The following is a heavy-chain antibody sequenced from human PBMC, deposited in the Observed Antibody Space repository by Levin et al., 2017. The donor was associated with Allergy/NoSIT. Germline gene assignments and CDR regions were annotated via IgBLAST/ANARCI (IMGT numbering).Heavy chain of an antibody. CDR1: GFTFSSYA. V-gene: IGHV3-23*01. J-gene: IGHJ3*02. CDR2: ISVSGGST. CDR3: AKDHGGANWVLRAFDI. Sequence: GGSLRLSCAASGFTFSSYAMSWVRQAPGKGLEWVSVISVSGGSTYYADSVKGRFTISRDNSKNTLYLQMNSLRAEDTAVYYCAKDHGGANWVLRAFDIWGQGTMVTVSS. D-gene: IGHD1-26*01.